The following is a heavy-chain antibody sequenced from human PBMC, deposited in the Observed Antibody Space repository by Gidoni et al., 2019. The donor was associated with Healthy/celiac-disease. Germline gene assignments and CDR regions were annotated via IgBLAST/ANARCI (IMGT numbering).Heavy chain of an antibody. D-gene: IGHD3-22*01. CDR3: ARDLGGVVVKGNWFDP. Sequence: SLKSRVTISVDTSKNQFSLKLSSVTAADTAVYYCARDLGGVVVKGNWFDPWGQGTLVTVSS. J-gene: IGHJ5*02. V-gene: IGHV4-61*02.